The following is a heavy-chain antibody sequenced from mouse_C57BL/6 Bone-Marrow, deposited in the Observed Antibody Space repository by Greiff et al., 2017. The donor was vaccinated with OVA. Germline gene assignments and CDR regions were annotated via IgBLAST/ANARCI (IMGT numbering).Heavy chain of an antibody. CDR2: IRLKSDNYAT. V-gene: IGHV6-3*01. CDR1: GFTFSNYW. Sequence: EVKLMESGGGLVQPGGSMKLSCVASGFTFSNYWMNWVRQSPEKGLEWVAQIRLKSDNYATHYAESVKGRFTISRDDSKSSVYLQMNNLRAEDTGIYYCTGAGYYGSQFAYWGQGTLVTVSA. CDR3: TGAGYYGSQFAY. J-gene: IGHJ3*01. D-gene: IGHD1-1*01.